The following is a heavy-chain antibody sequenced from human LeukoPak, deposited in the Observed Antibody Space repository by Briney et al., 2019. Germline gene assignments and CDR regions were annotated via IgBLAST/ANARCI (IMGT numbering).Heavy chain of an antibody. Sequence: ASVKVACKASGYTFTAYYMHWVRQAPGQGLEWMGWINPNSGGTNYAQKFQGWVTMTRDTSISTAYMELSRLRSDDTAVYYCATLGYCSGGSCYDYWGQGTLVTVSS. J-gene: IGHJ4*02. CDR2: INPNSGGT. D-gene: IGHD2-15*01. V-gene: IGHV1-2*04. CDR1: GYTFTAYY. CDR3: ATLGYCSGGSCYDY.